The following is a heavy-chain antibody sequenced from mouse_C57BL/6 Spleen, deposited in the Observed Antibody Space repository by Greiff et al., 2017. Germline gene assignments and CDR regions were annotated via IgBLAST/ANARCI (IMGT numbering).Heavy chain of an antibody. J-gene: IGHJ4*01. CDR2: INPNNGGT. CDR3: VIIYYYGSSDAMDY. CDR1: GYKFTDYN. Sequence: EVMLVESGPELVKPGASVKIPCKASGYKFTDYNMDWVKQSHGKSLEWIGDINPNNGGTIYNQKFKGKATLTVDKDSSTAYLELRSLTSEDAVVYYCVIIYYYGSSDAMDYWGTGTSVTVSS. D-gene: IGHD1-1*01. V-gene: IGHV1-18*01.